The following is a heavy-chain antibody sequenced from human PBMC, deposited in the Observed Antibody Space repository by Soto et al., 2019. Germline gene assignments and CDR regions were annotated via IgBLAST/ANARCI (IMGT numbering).Heavy chain of an antibody. CDR3: ARRSSSSLYAWFAP. Sequence: PSETLSLTCTVSGGSISSSSYYWGWFRQPPGKGQEWIGSIYYSGSTYYKTSLKRRVTISVDTSKNQFSLRLSSVTAANKAVYHRARRSSSSLYAWFAPWGQGALVTVSS. CDR1: GGSISSSSYY. J-gene: IGHJ5*02. V-gene: IGHV4-39*01. D-gene: IGHD6-13*01. CDR2: IYYSGST.